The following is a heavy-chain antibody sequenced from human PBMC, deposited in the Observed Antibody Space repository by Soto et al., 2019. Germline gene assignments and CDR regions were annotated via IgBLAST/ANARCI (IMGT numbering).Heavy chain of an antibody. CDR2: INAGNGNT. Sequence: EASVKVSCKASGYTFTSYGIHWVRQAPGQRLEWTGWINAGNGNTKYSEKFQGRVTITRDTSARTAYLELSSLRSEDTAVYYCARYPNDRSAYYHHYYYGMDVWGQGTTVTVSS. V-gene: IGHV1-3*01. CDR3: ARYPNDRSAYYHHYYYGMDV. CDR1: GYTFTSYG. J-gene: IGHJ6*02. D-gene: IGHD3-22*01.